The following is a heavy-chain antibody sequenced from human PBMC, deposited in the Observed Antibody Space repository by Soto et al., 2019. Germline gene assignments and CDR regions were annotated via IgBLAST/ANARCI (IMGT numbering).Heavy chain of an antibody. V-gene: IGHV1-69*13. D-gene: IGHD3-10*01. CDR2: IIPIFGTA. CDR1: GGTFSSYA. Sequence: GASVKVSCKASGGTFSSYAISWVRQAPGQGLEWMGGIIPIFGTANYAQKFQGRVTITADESTSTAYMELSSLRSEDTAVYYCARGYYYGSGSSPNWFDPWGQGTLVTVSS. CDR3: ARGYYYGSGSSPNWFDP. J-gene: IGHJ5*02.